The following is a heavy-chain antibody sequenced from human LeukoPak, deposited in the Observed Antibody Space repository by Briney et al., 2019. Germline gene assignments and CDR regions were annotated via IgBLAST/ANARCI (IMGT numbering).Heavy chain of an antibody. Sequence: SETLSLTCAVYGGSFSGYYWSWIRQPPGKGLEWIGEVNHSGSTNYNPSLKSRVTISVDTSKNQFSLKLSSVTAADTAVYYCARAILGGWGQGTLVTVPS. CDR2: VNHSGST. J-gene: IGHJ1*01. CDR1: GGSFSGYY. V-gene: IGHV4-34*01. D-gene: IGHD3-3*02. CDR3: ARAILGG.